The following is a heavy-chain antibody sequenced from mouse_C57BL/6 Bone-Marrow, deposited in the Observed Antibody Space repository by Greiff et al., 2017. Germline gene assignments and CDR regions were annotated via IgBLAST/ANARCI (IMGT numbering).Heavy chain of an antibody. V-gene: IGHV5-6*01. CDR2: ISSGGSYT. J-gene: IGHJ2*01. CDR3: ARWWLLYYFDY. D-gene: IGHD2-3*01. CDR1: GFTFSSYG. Sequence: VQLKESGGDLVKPGGSLKLSCAASGFTFSSYGMSWVRQTPDKRLEWVATISSGGSYTYYPDSVTGRFTISRDNAKNTLYLQMSSLKSEDTAMYYCARWWLLYYFDYWGQGTTLTVSS.